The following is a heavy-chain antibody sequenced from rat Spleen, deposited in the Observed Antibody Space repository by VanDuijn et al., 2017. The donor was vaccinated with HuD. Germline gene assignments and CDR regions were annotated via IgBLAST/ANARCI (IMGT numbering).Heavy chain of an antibody. V-gene: IGHV5-25*01. CDR1: GFTFSNYY. D-gene: IGHD4-3*01. J-gene: IGHJ3*01. CDR3: ARLGGLRNWFAY. CDR2: ISTGGDDT. Sequence: EVQLVESGGGLVQPGGSLKLSCAASGFTFSNYYMAWVRQAPTKGLEWVASISTGGDDTYYRDSVKGRFTISRDDEESTLYLQMDSLRSEDTATYFCARLGGLRNWFAYWGQGTLVTVSS.